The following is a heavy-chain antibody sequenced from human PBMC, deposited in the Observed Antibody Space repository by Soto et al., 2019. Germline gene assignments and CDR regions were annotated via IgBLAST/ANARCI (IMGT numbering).Heavy chain of an antibody. D-gene: IGHD6-6*01. CDR1: GFTFSSSW. V-gene: IGHV3-74*01. Sequence: GGSLRLSCAASGFTFSSSWMHWVRQAPGKGLVWVSRVSGDGSSTNYADSVKGRFTISRDNAKNSLYLQMNSLRDEDTAVYYCARPEYSSSSYGMDVWGQGTTVTVSS. CDR3: ARPEYSSSSYGMDV. CDR2: VSGDGSST. J-gene: IGHJ6*02.